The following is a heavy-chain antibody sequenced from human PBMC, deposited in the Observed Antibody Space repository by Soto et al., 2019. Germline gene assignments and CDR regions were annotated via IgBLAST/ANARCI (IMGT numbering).Heavy chain of an antibody. D-gene: IGHD6-19*01. V-gene: IGHV3-23*01. CDR3: AKDARYSSGWSDY. J-gene: IGHJ4*02. CDR1: GFTFSSYA. Sequence: EVQLLESGGGLVQPGGSLRLSCAASGFTFSSYAMSWVRQAPGKWLEWVSAISGSGGSTYYADSVKGRFTISRDNSKNTLYLQMNSMRAEDTAVYYCAKDARYSSGWSDYWGQGTLVTVSS. CDR2: ISGSGGST.